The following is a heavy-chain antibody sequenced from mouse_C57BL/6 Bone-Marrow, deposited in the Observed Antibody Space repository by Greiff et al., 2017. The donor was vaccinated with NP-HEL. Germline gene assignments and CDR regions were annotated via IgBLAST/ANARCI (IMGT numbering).Heavy chain of an antibody. Sequence: EVQWVESGGGLVKPGGSLKLSCAASGFTFSSYAMSWVRQTPEKRLEWVATISDGGSYTYYPDNVKGRFTISRDNAKNNLYLQMSHLKSEDTAMYYCARVGSSLYYAMDYWGQGTSVTVSS. CDR2: ISDGGSYT. CDR1: GFTFSSYA. V-gene: IGHV5-4*01. CDR3: ARVGSSLYYAMDY. J-gene: IGHJ4*01. D-gene: IGHD1-1*01.